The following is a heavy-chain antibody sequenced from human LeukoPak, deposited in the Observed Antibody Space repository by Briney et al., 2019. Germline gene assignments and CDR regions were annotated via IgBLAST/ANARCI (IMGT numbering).Heavy chain of an antibody. D-gene: IGHD4-17*01. J-gene: IGHJ4*02. CDR3: ARDRDDYGDYDY. V-gene: IGHV3-30*03. CDR1: GFTFSSYG. Sequence: GGSLRLSCAASGFTFSSYGMHWVRQAPGKGLEWVAVISYDGSNKYYADSVKGRFTISRDNSKNTLYLQMNSLRAEDTAVYYCARDRDDYGDYDYWGQGTLVTVSS. CDR2: ISYDGSNK.